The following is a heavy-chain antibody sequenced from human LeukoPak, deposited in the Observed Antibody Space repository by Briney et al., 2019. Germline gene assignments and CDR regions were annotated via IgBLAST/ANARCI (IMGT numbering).Heavy chain of an antibody. CDR2: INHSGST. D-gene: IGHD3-10*01. V-gene: IGHV4-34*01. Sequence: SETLSLTCAVYGGSFSGYYWSWIRQPPGKGLEWIGEINHSGSTNYNPSLKSRVTISVDTSKNQFSLKLSSVTAADTVVYYCARSYGSGSYYNGGPLRGFDPWGQGTLVTVSS. J-gene: IGHJ5*02. CDR1: GGSFSGYY. CDR3: ARSYGSGSYYNGGPLRGFDP.